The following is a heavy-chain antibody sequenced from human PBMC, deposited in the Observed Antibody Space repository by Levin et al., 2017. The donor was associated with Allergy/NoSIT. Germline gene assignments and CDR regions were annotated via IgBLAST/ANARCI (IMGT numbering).Heavy chain of an antibody. D-gene: IGHD3-22*01. Sequence: ASVKVSCKASGYTFTSYYMHWVRQAPGQGLEWMGIINPSGGSTSYAQKFQGRVTMTRDTSTSTVYMELSSLRSEDTAVYYCARDANYYDSSGLFGYWGQGTLVTVSS. CDR1: GYTFTSYY. CDR2: INPSGGST. CDR3: ARDANYYDSSGLFGY. V-gene: IGHV1-46*01. J-gene: IGHJ4*02.